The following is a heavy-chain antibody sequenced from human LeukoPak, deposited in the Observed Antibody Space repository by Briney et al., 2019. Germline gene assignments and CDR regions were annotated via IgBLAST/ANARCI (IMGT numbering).Heavy chain of an antibody. CDR3: ARGGQLRYFDWLSTPFDY. V-gene: IGHV4-61*05. CDR2: IYYSGST. J-gene: IGHJ4*02. CDR1: GGSISSSSYY. Sequence: SETLSLTCTVSGGSISSSSYYWSWIRQPPGKGLEWIGYIYYSGSTNYNPSLKCRVTISVDTSKNQFSLKLSSVTAADTAVYYCARGGQLRYFDWLSTPFDYWGQGTLVTVSS. D-gene: IGHD3-9*01.